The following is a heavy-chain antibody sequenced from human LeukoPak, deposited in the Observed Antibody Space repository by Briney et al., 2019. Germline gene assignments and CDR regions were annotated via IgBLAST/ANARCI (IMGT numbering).Heavy chain of an antibody. CDR3: ARGVGTASDY. D-gene: IGHD2-21*02. CDR1: GGSISSSSYY. J-gene: IGHJ4*02. V-gene: IGHV4-39*01. CDR2: IYYSGST. Sequence: PSETLSLTCTVSGGSISSSSYYWGWIRQPPGKGLEWIGSIYYSGSTYYNPSLKSRVTISVDTSKNQFSLKLSSVTAADTAVYYCARGVGTASDYWGQGTLVTVSS.